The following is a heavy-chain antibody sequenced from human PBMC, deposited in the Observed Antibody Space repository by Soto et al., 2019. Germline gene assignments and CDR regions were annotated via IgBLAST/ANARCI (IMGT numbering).Heavy chain of an antibody. CDR3: AREAGDYVNAFDI. CDR2: IKQDGNIK. D-gene: IGHD4-17*01. V-gene: IGHV3-7*01. Sequence: EVQLVESGGDLVQPGGPLRLSCAASGFTFSSYWMSWVRQAPGKGLEWVANIKQDGNIKYYVDSVKGRFTISRDNAKNSLYLQMNSLRAEDTAVYFCAREAGDYVNAFDIWGQGTMVTLSS. CDR1: GFTFSSYW. J-gene: IGHJ3*02.